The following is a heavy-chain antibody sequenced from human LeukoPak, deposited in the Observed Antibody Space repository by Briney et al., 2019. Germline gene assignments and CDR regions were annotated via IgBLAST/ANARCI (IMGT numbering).Heavy chain of an antibody. CDR3: ARVLGKAPLTMVRGVMDY. V-gene: IGHV7-4-1*02. D-gene: IGHD3-10*01. CDR1: GYTFTRYA. CDR2: INTNTGNS. Sequence: ASVKVSCKASGYTFTRYAVNWVRQAPGQGLEWMGWINTNTGNSTYAQGFTGRFVFSLDTSVSTAYLQISSLKAEDTAVYYCARVLGKAPLTMVRGVMDYWGQGTLVTVSS. J-gene: IGHJ4*02.